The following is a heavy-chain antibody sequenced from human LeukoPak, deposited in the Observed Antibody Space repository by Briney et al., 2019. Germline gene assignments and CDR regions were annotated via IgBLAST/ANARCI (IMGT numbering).Heavy chain of an antibody. J-gene: IGHJ4*03. D-gene: IGHD3-22*01. CDR3: ATVDYDSTVYYPDY. CDR2: INPNSGGT. CDR1: GGTFSSYA. V-gene: IGHV1-2*02. Sequence: ASVNVSRKASGGTFSSYAISWVRQAPGQGLEWMGWINPNSGGTNSAQRLQGRVTMTRDTSISTAYMELSRLRSDDTAVYYCATVDYDSTVYYPDYWGQGTTVTVSS.